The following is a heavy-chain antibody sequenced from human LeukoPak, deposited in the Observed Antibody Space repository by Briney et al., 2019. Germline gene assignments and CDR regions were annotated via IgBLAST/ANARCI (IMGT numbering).Heavy chain of an antibody. Sequence: SETLSLTCTVSGGSISSGSYYWSWIRQPAGKGLEWIGRIYTSGSTNYNPSLKSRVTISVDTSKNQFSLKLSSVTAADTAVYYCARSTRRHYYYMDVWGKGTTVTVSS. CDR2: IYTSGST. D-gene: IGHD2-15*01. CDR1: GGSISSGSYY. V-gene: IGHV4-61*02. J-gene: IGHJ6*03. CDR3: ARSTRRHYYYMDV.